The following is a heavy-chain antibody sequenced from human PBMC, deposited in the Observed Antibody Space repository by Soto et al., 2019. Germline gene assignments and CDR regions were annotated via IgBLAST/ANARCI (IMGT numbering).Heavy chain of an antibody. CDR1: GGSISSGDYY. Sequence: SETLCLTCTVSGGSISSGDYYWSWIRQPPGKGLEWIGYIYYSGSTYYNPSLKSRVTISVDTSKNQFSLKLSSVTAADTAVYYCARDRMGGDSSGYYPDAFDIWGQGTMVTVSS. CDR2: IYYSGST. V-gene: IGHV4-30-4*01. J-gene: IGHJ3*02. D-gene: IGHD3-22*01. CDR3: ARDRMGGDSSGYYPDAFDI.